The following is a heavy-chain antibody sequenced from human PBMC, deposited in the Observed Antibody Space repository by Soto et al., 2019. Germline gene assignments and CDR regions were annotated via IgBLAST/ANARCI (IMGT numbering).Heavy chain of an antibody. D-gene: IGHD2-2*01. V-gene: IGHV4-61*01. CDR3: ARAVVVVPASYFDY. J-gene: IGHJ4*02. Sequence: SETLSLTCTVSAGSVSSGSYYWSWIRQPPGKGLEWIGYIYYSGSTNYNPSLKSRVTISVDTSKNQFSLKLSSVTAADTAVYYCARAVVVVPASYFDYWGQGTLVTSPQ. CDR2: IYYSGST. CDR1: AGSVSSGSYY.